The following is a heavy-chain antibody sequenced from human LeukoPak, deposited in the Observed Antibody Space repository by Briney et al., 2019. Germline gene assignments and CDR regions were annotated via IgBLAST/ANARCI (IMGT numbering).Heavy chain of an antibody. D-gene: IGHD6-19*01. CDR1: GYSISSGYY. J-gene: IGHJ6*03. Sequence: SETLSLTCTVSGYSISSGYYWGWIRPPPGKGLEWIGSIYHRGTTYYNPSLKRRVTISVNTSKNHFSLKLTSTTAAETVDYCAARGTTVWGIAVAGTTSEKVVYYYYMDVWGKGTTVTVSS. CDR2: IYHRGTT. CDR3: ARGTTVWGIAVAGTTSEKVVYYYYMDV. V-gene: IGHV4-38-2*02.